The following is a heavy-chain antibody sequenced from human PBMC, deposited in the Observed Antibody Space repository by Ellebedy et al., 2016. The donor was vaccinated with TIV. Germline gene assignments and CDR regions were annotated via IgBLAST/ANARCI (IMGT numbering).Heavy chain of an antibody. Sequence: MPSETLALTCTVSGGSITSGTYYWGWIRQPPGKGLQWIGSMSYSGSSYYNPSLKSRVTISVDTSKSQFSLKLRSVTAADTADYYCAGHFRRIVRGIIITRIEYWGQGSHVTVSS. J-gene: IGHJ4*02. V-gene: IGHV4-39*07. CDR1: GGSITSGTYY. D-gene: IGHD3-10*02. CDR3: AGHFRRIVRGIIITRIEY. CDR2: MSYSGSS.